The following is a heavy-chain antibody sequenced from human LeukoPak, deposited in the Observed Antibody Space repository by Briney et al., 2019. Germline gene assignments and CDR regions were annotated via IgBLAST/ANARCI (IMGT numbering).Heavy chain of an antibody. J-gene: IGHJ6*03. CDR2: IIPIFGTA. CDR3: ATNTIFGVVIMGGYYMDV. Sequence: SVKVSCKASGGTFSSYAISWVRQAPGQGLEWMGGIIPIFGTANYAQKFQGRVTITADESTSTAYMELSSLRSEDTAVYYCATNTIFGVVIMGGYYMDVWGKGTTVTVSS. D-gene: IGHD3-3*01. CDR1: GGTFSSYA. V-gene: IGHV1-69*13.